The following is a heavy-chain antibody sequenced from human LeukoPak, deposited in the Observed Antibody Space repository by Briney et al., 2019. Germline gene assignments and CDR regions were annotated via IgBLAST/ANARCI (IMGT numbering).Heavy chain of an antibody. CDR3: AKVRGGLYYYGSGSYYMNY. CDR1: GFTFSSYA. CDR2: ISGSGGST. J-gene: IGHJ4*02. D-gene: IGHD3-10*01. V-gene: IGHV3-23*01. Sequence: GGSLRLSCAASGFTFSSYAMSWVRRAPGKGLEWVSAISGSGGSTYYADSVKGRFTISRDNSKNTLYLQMNSLRAEDTGVYYCAKVRGGLYYYGSGSYYMNYWGQGTLVTVSS.